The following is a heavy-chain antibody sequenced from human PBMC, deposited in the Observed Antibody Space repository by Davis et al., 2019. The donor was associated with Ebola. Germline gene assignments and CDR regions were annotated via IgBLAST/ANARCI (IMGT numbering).Heavy chain of an antibody. CDR1: GFTFSSYA. J-gene: IGHJ4*02. Sequence: PGGSLRLSCAASGFTFSSYAMHWVRQAPGKGLEWVAVISYDGSNKYYADSVKGRFTISRDNSKNTLYLQMNSLRAEDTAVYYCARAPAPTTVTTPFFDYWGQGTLVTVSS. D-gene: IGHD4-17*01. CDR3: ARAPAPTTVTTPFFDY. CDR2: ISYDGSNK. V-gene: IGHV3-30-3*01.